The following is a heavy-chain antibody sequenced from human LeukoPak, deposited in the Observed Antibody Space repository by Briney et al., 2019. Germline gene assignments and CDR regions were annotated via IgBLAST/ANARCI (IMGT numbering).Heavy chain of an antibody. CDR3: ARGLRAYCGGDCCSIDY. CDR2: IIPIFGIA. CDR1: GGTFSSYA. Sequence: ASVKVSCKASGGTFSSYAISWVRQAPGQGLEWMGRIIPIFGIANYAQKFQGRVTITADKSTSTAYMELSSLRSEDTAVYYCARGLRAYCGGDCCSIDYWGQGTLVTVSS. J-gene: IGHJ4*02. D-gene: IGHD2-21*02. V-gene: IGHV1-69*04.